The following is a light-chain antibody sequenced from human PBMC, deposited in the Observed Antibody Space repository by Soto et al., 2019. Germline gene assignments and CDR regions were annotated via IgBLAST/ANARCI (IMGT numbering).Light chain of an antibody. CDR2: DNN. V-gene: IGLV1-51*01. J-gene: IGLJ3*02. CDR1: STDIGKTY. CDR3: GTWDSSLSSWV. Sequence: QSVLTQPPSVSAAPGQKVTISCSGSSTDIGKTYVSWYHQLPGTAPKLLIYDNNNRPSGIPDRFSGSTSGTSATLGITGLRTGDEADYYCGTWDSSLSSWVFGGGTKLTVL.